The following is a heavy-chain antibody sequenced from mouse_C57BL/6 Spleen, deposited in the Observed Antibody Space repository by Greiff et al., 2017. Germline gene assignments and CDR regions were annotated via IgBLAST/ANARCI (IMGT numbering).Heavy chain of an antibody. D-gene: IGHD4-1*01. V-gene: IGHV1-39*01. Sequence: EVQLVESGPELVKPGASVKISCKASGYSFTDYNLNWVKQSNVKSLEWIGVMNPNYGTTSYNQKFKGKATLTVDQSSSTAYMQLNSLTSEDSAVYYCARLGLGDYWGQGTTLTVSS. CDR1: GYSFTDYN. CDR3: ARLGLGDY. CDR2: MNPNYGTT. J-gene: IGHJ2*01.